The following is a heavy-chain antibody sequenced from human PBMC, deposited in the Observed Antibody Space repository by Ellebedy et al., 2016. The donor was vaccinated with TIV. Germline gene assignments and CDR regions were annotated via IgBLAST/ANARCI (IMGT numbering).Heavy chain of an antibody. CDR1: GFSISAYW. CDR3: ARSDWFDP. CDR2: IKNDGSTV. Sequence: GVSLKISXAASGFSISAYWMHWVRQAPGKGLVWVSRIKNDGSTVSYADSVKGRFTVSRDNAKNTLYLQMNSLRVEDTAVYHCARSDWFDPWGQGTLVTVSS. V-gene: IGHV3-74*01. J-gene: IGHJ5*02.